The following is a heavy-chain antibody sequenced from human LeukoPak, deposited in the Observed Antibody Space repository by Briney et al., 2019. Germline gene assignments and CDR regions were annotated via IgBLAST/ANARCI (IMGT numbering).Heavy chain of an antibody. V-gene: IGHV4-34*01. CDR3: ATRPLRYFDWRESIHGVDV. Sequence: SETLSLTCGVYGGSCRGSYWSLIRPLPGQGLDWIGVLKLRGSTNYNPSLKSRVTISVDTSKNQFSLKLSSVTAADTAVYYCATRPLRYFDWRESIHGVDVWGKGTTVTVSS. CDR2: LKLRGST. J-gene: IGHJ6*04. CDR1: GGSCRGSY. D-gene: IGHD3-9*01.